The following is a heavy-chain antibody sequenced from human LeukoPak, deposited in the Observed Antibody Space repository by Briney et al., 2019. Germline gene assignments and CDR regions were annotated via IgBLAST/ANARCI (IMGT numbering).Heavy chain of an antibody. CDR2: IKPDGSDK. Sequence: PGGSLRLSCAVSGFTFSSWWMTWVRQLPGKGLEWVANIKPDGSDKYYVDSVKGRFTISRDNAKNSLYLQMNSLRAEDTAVYYCARGGYSSSWYWVYWGQGTLVTVSS. CDR3: ARGGYSSSWYWVY. D-gene: IGHD6-13*01. V-gene: IGHV3-7*01. J-gene: IGHJ4*02. CDR1: GFTFSSWW.